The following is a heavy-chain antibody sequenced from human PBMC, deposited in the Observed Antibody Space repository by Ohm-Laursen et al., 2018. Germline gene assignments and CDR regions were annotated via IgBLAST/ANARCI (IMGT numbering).Heavy chain of an antibody. J-gene: IGHJ5*02. V-gene: IGHV1-58*02. CDR2: IDVGSGST. D-gene: IGHD3-22*01. Sequence: GASVKVSCKASGFTFTTSTMQWVRQARGRRLEWIGWIDVGSGSTNYAQRFEERVTITRDTPTSTAYMELSSLRSEDTAVYYCAAETDYHYSSGGFGFDPWGQGTLVTVSS. CDR3: AAETDYHYSSGGFGFDP. CDR1: GFTFTTST.